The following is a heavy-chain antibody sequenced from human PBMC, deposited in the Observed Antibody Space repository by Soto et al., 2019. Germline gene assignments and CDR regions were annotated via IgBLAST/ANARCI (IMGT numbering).Heavy chain of an antibody. CDR1: GYTFTIYT. Sequence: ASVKVSCKVSGYTFTIYTLHWVRQAPGQRLEWMGWINAGSGNTKNSQRFQGRVSFTRDTSATTVSMELSSLRSEDPAVYYCARGRGSSFFDYWGQGALVTVSS. CDR2: INAGSGNT. CDR3: ARGRGSSFFDY. J-gene: IGHJ4*02. D-gene: IGHD1-26*01. V-gene: IGHV1-3*01.